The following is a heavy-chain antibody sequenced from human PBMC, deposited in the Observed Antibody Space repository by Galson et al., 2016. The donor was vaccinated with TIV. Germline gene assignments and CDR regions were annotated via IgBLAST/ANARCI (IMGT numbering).Heavy chain of an antibody. J-gene: IGHJ6*03. D-gene: IGHD2-2*01. V-gene: IGHV1-2*06. CDR1: GYTFTGYY. CDR2: INPNSGDT. CDR3: ARDQVVPANYYYYYMDV. Sequence: SVKVSCKASGYTFTGYYMHWVRQAPGQGLEWVGRINPNSGDTIYGQKFQGRVTMTRDTSINTAYMELSRLGSDDTAVYYFARDQVVPANYYYYYMDVWGKGTTVTVSS.